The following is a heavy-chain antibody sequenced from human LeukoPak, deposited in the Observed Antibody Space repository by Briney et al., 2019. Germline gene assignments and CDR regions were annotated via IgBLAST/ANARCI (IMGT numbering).Heavy chain of an antibody. Sequence: GESLKISCKGSGYSFTRYWIGWVRQIPGKGLEWMGIIYPGDSETRYSPPFQGQVTISADKSINTAYLQWRSLKASDTAMYYCVRPDMEEPFFSDHWGQGTLVTVSS. D-gene: IGHD1/OR15-1a*01. CDR3: VRPDMEEPFFSDH. CDR2: IYPGDSET. CDR1: GYSFTRYW. J-gene: IGHJ4*02. V-gene: IGHV5-51*01.